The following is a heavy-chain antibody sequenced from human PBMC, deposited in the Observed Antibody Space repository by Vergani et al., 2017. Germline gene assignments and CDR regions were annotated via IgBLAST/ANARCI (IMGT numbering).Heavy chain of an antibody. CDR2: ISWNSGSI. V-gene: IGHV3-9*01. J-gene: IGHJ4*02. Sequence: EVQLVESGGGLVQPGRSLRLSCAASGFTFDDYAMHWVRQAPGKGLEWVSGISWNSGSIGYADSVKGRFTISRDNAKNSLYLQMNSLRAEDTALYYCAKDQGFEGELHFDYWGQGTLVTVSS. CDR1: GFTFDDYA. CDR3: AKDQGFEGELHFDY. D-gene: IGHD1-7*01.